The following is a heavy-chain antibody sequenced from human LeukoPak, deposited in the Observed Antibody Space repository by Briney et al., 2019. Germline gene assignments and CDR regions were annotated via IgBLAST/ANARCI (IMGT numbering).Heavy chain of an antibody. D-gene: IGHD5-24*01. CDR1: GFTFSSYA. J-gene: IGHJ4*02. CDR3: ARGGMATTKVGYFDY. V-gene: IGHV3-30-3*01. CDR2: ISYDGSNK. Sequence: LRLSCAASGFTFSSYAMHWVRQAPGKGLEWVAVISYDGSNKYYADSVKGRFTISRDNSKNTLYLQMNSLRAEDTAVYYCARGGMATTKVGYFDYWGQGTLVTVSS.